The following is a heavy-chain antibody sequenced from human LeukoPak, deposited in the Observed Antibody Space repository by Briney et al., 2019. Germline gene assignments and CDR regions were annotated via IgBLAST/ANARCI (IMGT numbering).Heavy chain of an antibody. V-gene: IGHV3-23*01. Sequence: QPGGSLRLSCAASGFTFSRNAMAWVRQAPGKRLEWVAGIGSDDNTHYAESVRGRFTISRDISKNTVSLQMSSLRAEDTAVYYCAKDILRWSFDSWGQGILVTVSS. J-gene: IGHJ4*02. CDR3: AKDILRWSFDS. CDR2: IGSDDNT. D-gene: IGHD4-23*01. CDR1: GFTFSRNA.